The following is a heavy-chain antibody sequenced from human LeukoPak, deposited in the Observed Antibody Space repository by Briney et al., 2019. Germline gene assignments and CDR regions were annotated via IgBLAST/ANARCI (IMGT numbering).Heavy chain of an antibody. CDR3: ARQKMIVVVRPGWYFDL. CDR2: IYYSGSN. CDR1: GGSISSSSYY. D-gene: IGHD3-22*01. V-gene: IGHV4-39*01. Sequence: SETLSLTCTVSGGSISSSSYYWGWIRQPPGKGLEWIGSIYYSGSNYYNPSLKSRVTISVDTSKNQFSLKLSSVTAADTAVYYCARQKMIVVVRPGWYFDLWGRGTLVTVSS. J-gene: IGHJ2*01.